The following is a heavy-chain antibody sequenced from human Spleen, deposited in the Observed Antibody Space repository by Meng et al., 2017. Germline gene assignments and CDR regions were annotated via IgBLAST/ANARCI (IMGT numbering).Heavy chain of an antibody. CDR3: ATRGNPYLNC. CDR1: GYTLSSDG. V-gene: IGHV1-18*01. CDR2: INTYNGKT. J-gene: IGHJ4*02. Sequence: QGQLVQYGAEVKKPGASVKVSCEASGYTLSSDGFSWVRQAPGQGLEWLGWINTYNGKTDYALKFQGRITMTTDTFTRTGYMELRNLRSDDTAVYYCATRGNPYLNCWGQGTLVTVSS.